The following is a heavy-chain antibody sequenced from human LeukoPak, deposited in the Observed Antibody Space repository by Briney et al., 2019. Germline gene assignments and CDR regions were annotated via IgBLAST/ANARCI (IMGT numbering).Heavy chain of an antibody. Sequence: RASVRVSCKASGYTFTGYYMHWVRQAPGQGLEWMGRISPNSGGTNYAQKFQGRATMTRDTSISTAYMELSRLRSDDTAVYYCARARIAAAGVTDNYWGQGTLVTVSS. CDR3: ARARIAAAGVTDNY. CDR1: GYTFTGYY. CDR2: ISPNSGGT. D-gene: IGHD6-13*01. V-gene: IGHV1-2*06. J-gene: IGHJ4*02.